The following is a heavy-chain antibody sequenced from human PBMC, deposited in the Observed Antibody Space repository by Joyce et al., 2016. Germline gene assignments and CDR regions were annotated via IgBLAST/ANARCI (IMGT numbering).Heavy chain of an antibody. CDR3: VRCDYYGSGRSFDY. CDR1: GYSFSNYW. CDR2: IDPSNSYI. V-gene: IGHV5-10-1*01. D-gene: IGHD3-10*01. J-gene: IGHJ4*02. Sequence: EVQLVQSGAEVKKPGESLRISCKGSGYSFSNYWISWVRQMPGKGLEWMGKIDPSNSYISYSPSFQGHVTISADKSISTAYLQWSSLKASDTAMYYCVRCDYYGSGRSFDYWGQGSVVTVSS.